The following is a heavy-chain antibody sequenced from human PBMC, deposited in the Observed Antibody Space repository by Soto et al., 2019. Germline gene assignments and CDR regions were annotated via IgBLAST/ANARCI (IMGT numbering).Heavy chain of an antibody. CDR1: GFTFSSYG. V-gene: IGHV3-30*18. J-gene: IGHJ6*02. CDR2: ISYDGSNK. D-gene: IGHD3-3*01. Sequence: GGSLRLSCAASGFTFSSYGMHWVRQAPGKGLEWVAVISYDGSNKYYADSVKGRFTISRDNSKNTLYLQMNSLRAEDTAVYYCAKVQVLGYYDCWSGYPPYYYGIDCWGQGTTVTVSS. CDR3: AKVQVLGYYDCWSGYPPYYYGIDC.